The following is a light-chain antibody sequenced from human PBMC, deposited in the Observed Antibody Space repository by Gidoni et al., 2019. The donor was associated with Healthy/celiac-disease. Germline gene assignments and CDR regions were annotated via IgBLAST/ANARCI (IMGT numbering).Light chain of an antibody. CDR2: SNS. CDR1: TSNIGSNP. J-gene: IGLJ2*01. V-gene: IGLV1-44*01. Sequence: QSVLTQPPSASGTPGQTIAISCSESTSNIGSNPVNWYQHIPGASPTLLIYSNSQRPSGVPDRFSGSKSGTSASLAISDLQSEDEADYYCAPWVDRLNGLTFGGGTKLTVL. CDR3: APWVDRLNGLT.